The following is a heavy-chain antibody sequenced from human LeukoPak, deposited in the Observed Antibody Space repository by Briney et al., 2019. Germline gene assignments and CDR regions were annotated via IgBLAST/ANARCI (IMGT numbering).Heavy chain of an antibody. D-gene: IGHD3-10*01. Sequence: ASVKVSCKASGYTFTSYAMHWVRQAPGQRLEWMGWINAGNGNTKYSQEFQGRVTITRDTSASTGYMELRSLRFDDTAVYYCARFRAGVGEPYGDYWGQGTLVTVSS. CDR2: INAGNGNT. CDR3: ARFRAGVGEPYGDY. J-gene: IGHJ4*02. CDR1: GYTFTSYA. V-gene: IGHV1-3*01.